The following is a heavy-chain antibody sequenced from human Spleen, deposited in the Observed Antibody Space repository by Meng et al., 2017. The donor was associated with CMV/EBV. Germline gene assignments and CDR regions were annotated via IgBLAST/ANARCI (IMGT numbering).Heavy chain of an antibody. CDR2: ISGSGDST. Sequence: AASGFTFSRYAMSWVRQGPGKGLEWVPSISGSGDSTYYADSVKGRFTISRDNSENTMYLQVNSLRAEDTAVYYCAKNYDSSGYHFDCRGQGTLVTVSS. V-gene: IGHV3-23*01. D-gene: IGHD3-22*01. J-gene: IGHJ4*02. CDR3: AKNYDSSGYHFDC. CDR1: GFTFSRYA.